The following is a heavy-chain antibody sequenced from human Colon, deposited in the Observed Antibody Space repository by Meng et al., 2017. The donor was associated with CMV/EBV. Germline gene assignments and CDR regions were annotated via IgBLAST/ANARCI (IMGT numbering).Heavy chain of an antibody. J-gene: IGHJ4*03. CDR3: ARGIRVWFGKSYYDF. D-gene: IGHD3-10*01. V-gene: IGHV4-30-4*08. CDR1: GDSINRGDYL. CDR2: VFSSGTT. Sequence: GDSINRGDYLWNWIRQPPGEGLEWIGYVFSSGTTYYNPSLRGRVAISSDTSKNQFSLKVTSVTPADTAVYYCARGIRVWFGKSYYDFWGQGALVTVSS.